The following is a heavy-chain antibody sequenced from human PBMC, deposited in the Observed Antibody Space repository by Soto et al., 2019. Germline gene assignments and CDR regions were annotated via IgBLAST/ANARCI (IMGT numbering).Heavy chain of an antibody. CDR2: IYYSGST. CDR1: GGSISSYY. CDR3: ARRAIFGGHYYMDV. J-gene: IGHJ6*03. D-gene: IGHD3-3*01. Sequence: SETLSLTCTVSGGSISSYYWSWIRQPPGKGLEWIGHIYYSGSTNYNPSLKSRVTISVDTSKNQFSLKLSSVTAADTAVYYCARRAIFGGHYYMDVWGKGTTVTVSS. V-gene: IGHV4-59*01.